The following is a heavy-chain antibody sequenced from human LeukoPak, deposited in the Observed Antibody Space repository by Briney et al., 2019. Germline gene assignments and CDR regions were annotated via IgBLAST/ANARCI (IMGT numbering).Heavy chain of an antibody. D-gene: IGHD3-3*02. CDR2: IYYSGST. CDR1: GGSISPYY. CDR3: ARAFYPGYYSYMAV. Sequence: TSETLSLTCTVSGGSISPYYWSWIRQPPGKGLEWIGYIYYSGSTNYNPSLKSRVTISVDTSKNQFSLKLSSVTAADTAVYYCARAFYPGYYSYMAVWGKGTTVTVSS. J-gene: IGHJ6*03. V-gene: IGHV4-59*01.